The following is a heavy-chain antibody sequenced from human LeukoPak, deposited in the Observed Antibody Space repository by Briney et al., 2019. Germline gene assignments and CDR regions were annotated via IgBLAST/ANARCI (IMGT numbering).Heavy chain of an antibody. CDR1: GGSFSGYY. CDR2: INHSGST. CDR3: AREGSYYYGSGSYNPFDY. Sequence: SETLPLTCAVYGGSFSGYYWSWIRQPPGKGLEWIGEINHSGSTNYNPSLKSRVTISVDTSKNQFSLKLSSVTAADTAVYYCAREGSYYYGSGSYNPFDYWGQGTLVTVSS. D-gene: IGHD3-10*01. J-gene: IGHJ4*02. V-gene: IGHV4-34*01.